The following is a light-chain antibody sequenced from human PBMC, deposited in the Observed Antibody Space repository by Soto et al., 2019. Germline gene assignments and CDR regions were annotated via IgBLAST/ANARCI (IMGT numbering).Light chain of an antibody. CDR3: QQYGSSPRT. J-gene: IGKJ1*01. CDR2: GSS. CDR1: QTVSSNS. V-gene: IGKV3-20*01. Sequence: EIVLTQSPGTLSLSPGERATLSCRASQTVSSNSLGWYQQKPGQAPRLLIYGSSSRATGIPDMFSGTGSGTDFTLTISRLEPEDFAVYYCQQYGSSPRTFCQGTKVEIK.